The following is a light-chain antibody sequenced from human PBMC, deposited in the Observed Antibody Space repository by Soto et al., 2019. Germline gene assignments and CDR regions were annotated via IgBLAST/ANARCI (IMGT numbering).Light chain of an antibody. V-gene: IGLV2-23*01. J-gene: IGLJ2*01. CDR1: SSDVGSYNL. Sequence: QSALTQPASVSGSPGQSITISCTGTSSDVGSYNLVSWYQQHPGKAPKLMIYEGSKRPSGVSNRFSGSKSGNTASLTISGLQAEDEADYYCCSYAGSEDVVFGGGTQLTVL. CDR3: CSYAGSEDVV. CDR2: EGS.